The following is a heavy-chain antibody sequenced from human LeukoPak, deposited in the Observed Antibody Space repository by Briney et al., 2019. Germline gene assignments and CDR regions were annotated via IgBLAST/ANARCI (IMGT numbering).Heavy chain of an antibody. CDR1: GFTFSSYA. CDR2: ISSSSTTI. CDR3: ARDRYCGGDCYSNAFDI. J-gene: IGHJ3*02. D-gene: IGHD2-21*02. V-gene: IGHV3-48*02. Sequence: TGGSLRLSCAASGFTFSSYAVHWVRQAPGKGLEWVSYISSSSTTIYYADSLKGRFTISRDNGKNSLYLQMNSLRDEDTAVYYCARDRYCGGDCYSNAFDIWGQGTMVTVSS.